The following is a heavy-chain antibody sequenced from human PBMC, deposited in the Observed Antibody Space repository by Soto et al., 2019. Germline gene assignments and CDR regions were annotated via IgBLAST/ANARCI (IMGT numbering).Heavy chain of an antibody. CDR3: AREGAVPGPDLYD. J-gene: IGHJ4*02. CDR1: GFSFSDHY. Sequence: EGQLVESGGGLVQPGGSLRLSCVVSGFSFSDHYMNWVRQAPGKGLEWVGRTRNKGNSYTTEYAASVKDRFTISRYDSKNSLYRQMNSLKTEDTAVYYCAREGAVPGPDLYDWGQRNLVTVSS. D-gene: IGHD6-19*01. V-gene: IGHV3-72*01. CDR2: TRNKGNSYTT.